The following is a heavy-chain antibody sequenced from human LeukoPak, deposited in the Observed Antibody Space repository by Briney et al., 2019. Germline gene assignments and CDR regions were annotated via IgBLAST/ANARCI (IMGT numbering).Heavy chain of an antibody. V-gene: IGHV4-59*08. D-gene: IGHD6-13*01. Sequence: SETLSLTCTVSGGSISSYYWSWIRQPPGKGLEWIGYISSSGATKCNPSLKSRLTISVDTSKNQFSLKLTSVTAADTAVYYCARGQQWFDPWGQGTLVTVSS. J-gene: IGHJ5*02. CDR1: GGSISSYY. CDR2: ISSSGAT. CDR3: ARGQQWFDP.